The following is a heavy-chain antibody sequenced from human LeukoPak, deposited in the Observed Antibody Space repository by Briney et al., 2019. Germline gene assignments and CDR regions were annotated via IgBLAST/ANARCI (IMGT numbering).Heavy chain of an antibody. Sequence: SEILSLTCTVSGGSISTYYWSWIRRPPGKGLEWIGYIYYSGSTNYNPSLKSRVTMSVDTSKNQFSLKLSSVTAADTAVYYCARGGIAAFHFDYWGQGTLVTVSS. J-gene: IGHJ4*02. CDR1: GGSISTYY. V-gene: IGHV4-59*01. CDR3: ARGGIAAFHFDY. CDR2: IYYSGST. D-gene: IGHD6-13*01.